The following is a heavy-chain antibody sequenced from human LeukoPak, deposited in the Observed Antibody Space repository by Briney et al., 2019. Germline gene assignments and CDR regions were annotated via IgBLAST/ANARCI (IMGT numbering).Heavy chain of an antibody. V-gene: IGHV4-34*01. D-gene: IGHD5-18*01. Sequence: SETLSLTCAVYGGSFSGYYWSWIRQPPGKGLEWIGEINHSGSTNYNPSLKSRVTISVDTSKNQFSLKLSSVTAADTAVYYCARVRRAVAMYYYYYYMDVWGKGTTVTVSS. CDR3: ARVRRAVAMYYYYYYMDV. J-gene: IGHJ6*03. CDR1: GGSFSGYY. CDR2: INHSGST.